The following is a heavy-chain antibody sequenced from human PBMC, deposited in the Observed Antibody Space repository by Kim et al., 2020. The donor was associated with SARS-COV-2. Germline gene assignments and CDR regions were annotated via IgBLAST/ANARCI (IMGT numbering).Heavy chain of an antibody. V-gene: IGHV4-34*01. J-gene: IGHJ4*02. CDR3: AAKYSSGWSSS. CDR1: GGSFSGYY. CDR2: INHSGST. D-gene: IGHD6-19*01. Sequence: SETLSLTCAVYGGSFSGYYWSWIRQPPGKGLEWIGEINHSGSTNYNPSLKSRVTISVDTSKNQFSLKLSSVTAADTAVYYCAAKYSSGWSSSWGQGTLVT.